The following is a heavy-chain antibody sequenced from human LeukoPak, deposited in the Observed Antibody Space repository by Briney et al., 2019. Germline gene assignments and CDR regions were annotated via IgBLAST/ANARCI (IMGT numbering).Heavy chain of an antibody. CDR2: IHHSGST. CDR1: GGSISSYY. D-gene: IGHD1-26*01. V-gene: IGHV4-59*01. CDR3: ARARYREINYAYAGGFYYMDV. Sequence: ASETLSLTCTVSGGSISSYYWSWIRQPPGKGLEWIGYIHHSGSTNSHPSLKSRVTISVDMSKPQFYLELSSVTAADTAVYYCARARYREINYAYAGGFYYMDVWGKGTTVTVSS. J-gene: IGHJ6*03.